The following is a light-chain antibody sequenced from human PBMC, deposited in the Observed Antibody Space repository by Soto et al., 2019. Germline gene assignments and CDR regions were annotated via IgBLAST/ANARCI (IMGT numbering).Light chain of an antibody. J-gene: IGKJ3*01. CDR1: QSLSRN. CDR3: QHYNYWPPAFA. CDR2: GAS. Sequence: EILMTQSPATLSVSPGERATLSCRASQSLSRNLARYQQKPGQAPRLLIYGASTRASGIPARFSGSGSGTEFTLTISSLPSEDSALYYCQHYNYWPPAFACGPWPRVDL. V-gene: IGKV3-15*01.